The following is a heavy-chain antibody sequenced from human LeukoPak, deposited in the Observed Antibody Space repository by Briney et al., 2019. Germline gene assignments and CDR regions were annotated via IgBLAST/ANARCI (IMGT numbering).Heavy chain of an antibody. Sequence: GGSLRLSCATSGFTFSSYGMSWLRQAPGKGLEWVSASSGSGDSTYYAESVKGRFTISRDSSKKTLYLQVNSLRAEDTAVYYCAKDGQGYSSTWGQGTLVTASS. D-gene: IGHD6-19*01. V-gene: IGHV3-23*01. CDR2: SSGSGDST. CDR1: GFTFSSYG. J-gene: IGHJ5*02. CDR3: AKDGQGYSST.